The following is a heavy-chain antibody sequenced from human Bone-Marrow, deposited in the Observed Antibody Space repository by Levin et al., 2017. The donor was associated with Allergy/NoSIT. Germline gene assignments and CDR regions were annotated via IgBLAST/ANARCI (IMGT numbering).Heavy chain of an antibody. J-gene: IGHJ4*02. D-gene: IGHD3-10*01. Sequence: SQTLSLTCTVSGGSISAYYWSWVRLPPGKGLEWVGHVYHSGSTNYNPSLKSRVTISADVSSNQFSLELRSVTAADTAIYYCATTMVRGDKFDYWGQGTLVTVSS. V-gene: IGHV4-59*01. CDR3: ATTMVRGDKFDY. CDR1: GGSISAYY. CDR2: VYHSGST.